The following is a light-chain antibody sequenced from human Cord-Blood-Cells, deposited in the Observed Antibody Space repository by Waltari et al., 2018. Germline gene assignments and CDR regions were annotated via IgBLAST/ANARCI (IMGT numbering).Light chain of an antibody. CDR2: DVS. V-gene: IGLV2-14*01. J-gene: IGLJ1*01. Sequence: QSALTQPASVSGSPGQSLTISCTGTSSDVGGYNYVSWYQQHPGKAPKLMIYDVSNRPSGVSNRFYGSKSGNTASLTISGLQAEDEADYYCSSYTSSSTYVFGTGTKVTVL. CDR1: SSDVGGYNY. CDR3: SSYTSSSTYV.